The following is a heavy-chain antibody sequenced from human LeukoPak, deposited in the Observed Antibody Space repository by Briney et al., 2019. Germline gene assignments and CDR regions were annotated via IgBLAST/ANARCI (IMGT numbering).Heavy chain of an antibody. D-gene: IGHD5-12*01. V-gene: IGHV3-7*01. Sequence: HPGESLRLSCVASGFTFGQYWMTWVRQAPGKGLEWVANINEDGNARYYADSVRGRLTISRDNAKNSLSLQINSLRVEDTAVYYCARVGYTHWSIDDRGQGTLVTVSS. CDR2: INEDGNAR. J-gene: IGHJ4*02. CDR3: ARVGYTHWSIDD. CDR1: GFTFGQYW.